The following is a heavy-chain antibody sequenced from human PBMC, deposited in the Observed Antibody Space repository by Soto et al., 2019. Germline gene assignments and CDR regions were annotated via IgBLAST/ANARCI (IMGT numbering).Heavy chain of an antibody. CDR1: GGSFSGYY. CDR3: ARGRPPHTYSSAKKGYYFDY. J-gene: IGHJ4*02. Sequence: QVQLQQWGAGLLKPSETLSLTCAVYGGSFSGYYWSWIRQPPGKGLEWIGEINHSGSTNYNPSLKSRVTISVDTSNNQSSLKLSSVTGADTAVYYCARGRPPHTYSSAKKGYYFDYWGQGTLVTVSS. D-gene: IGHD6-25*01. CDR2: INHSGST. V-gene: IGHV4-34*01.